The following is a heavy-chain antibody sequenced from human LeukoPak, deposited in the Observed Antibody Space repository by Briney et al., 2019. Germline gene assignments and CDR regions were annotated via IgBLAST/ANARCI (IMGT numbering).Heavy chain of an antibody. CDR3: AIDGPDY. CDR1: GFTFSSYW. Sequence: GGSLRHSCAASGFTFSSYWMSWVRQAPGKGLEWVANIKQDGSEKYYVDYVKGRFTISRDNAKSSLYLQMNSLRGEDTAVYYCAIDGPDYWGQGTLVTVSS. CDR2: IKQDGSEK. V-gene: IGHV3-7*03. J-gene: IGHJ4*02.